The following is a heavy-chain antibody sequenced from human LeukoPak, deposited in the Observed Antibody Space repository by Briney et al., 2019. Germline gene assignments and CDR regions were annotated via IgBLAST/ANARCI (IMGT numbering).Heavy chain of an antibody. J-gene: IGHJ4*02. CDR2: ISNGGAWT. CDR3: AKDYVGNPFQY. D-gene: IGHD4-23*01. Sequence: GGPVRLSCVASGIPFSSYAMSWVRQAPGKGLEWVSVISNGGAWTHYADSVKGRFTISRDDPKNTLYLQMNSLRVEDTAVYYCAKDYVGNPFQYWGQGPPVNVSS. CDR1: GIPFSSYA. V-gene: IGHV3-23*01.